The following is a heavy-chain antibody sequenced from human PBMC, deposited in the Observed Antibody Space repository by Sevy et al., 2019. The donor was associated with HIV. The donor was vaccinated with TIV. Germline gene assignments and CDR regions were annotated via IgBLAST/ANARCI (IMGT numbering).Heavy chain of an antibody. CDR3: AKDRRYSSSGTYYFDY. V-gene: IGHV3-30*02. D-gene: IGHD6-6*01. CDR1: GFTFSSYG. CDR2: IRYDGSNK. J-gene: IGHJ4*02. Sequence: GGSLRLSCAASGFTFSSYGMHWVRQAPGKGLEWVAFIRYDGSNKYYADSVKGRFTISRDNSKNTLYLQMNSLRAEDTAVYYCAKDRRYSSSGTYYFDYWGQGTLVTVSS.